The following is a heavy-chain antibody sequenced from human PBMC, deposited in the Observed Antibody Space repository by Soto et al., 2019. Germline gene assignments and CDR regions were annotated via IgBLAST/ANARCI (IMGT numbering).Heavy chain of an antibody. CDR3: ARDDYDFWSGYSEGFDY. CDR2: INAGNGNT. CDR1: GYTFTSYA. J-gene: IGHJ4*02. V-gene: IGHV1-3*01. D-gene: IGHD3-3*01. Sequence: QVQLVQSGAEVKKPGASVKVSCKASGYTFTSYAMHWVRQAPGQRLEWMGWINAGNGNTKYSQKFQGRVNITRDTSASTAYMELSSLRSEDTAVYYCARDDYDFWSGYSEGFDYWGQGTLVTVSS.